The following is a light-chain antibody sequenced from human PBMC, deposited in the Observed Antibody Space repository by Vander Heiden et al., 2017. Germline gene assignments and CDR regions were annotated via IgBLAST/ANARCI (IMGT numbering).Light chain of an antibody. CDR1: QSVSSSY. V-gene: IGKV3-20*01. Sequence: EIVLTQSPGTLSLSSGERATLSCRASQSVSSSYLAWYQQKTGQAPRLLIYGASSRATGIPDRFSGSGSGTDFTLTISRLEPEDFAVYYCQQYGSSPMYTFGQGTKLEIK. CDR2: GAS. J-gene: IGKJ2*01. CDR3: QQYGSSPMYT.